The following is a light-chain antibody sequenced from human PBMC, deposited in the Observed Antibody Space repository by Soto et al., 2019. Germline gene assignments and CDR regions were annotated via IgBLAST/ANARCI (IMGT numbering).Light chain of an antibody. J-gene: IGKJ1*01. Sequence: DIPMTQSPSSLSASVGDRVTITCQASQDITNYLNWYQQKPGKAPKLLIYDASNLGTGVPSRFSGSGSGTDFTFTISSLQPADIATYYCQQYDNLPRWTFGQGTKVEIK. CDR2: DAS. CDR3: QQYDNLPRWT. CDR1: QDITNY. V-gene: IGKV1-33*01.